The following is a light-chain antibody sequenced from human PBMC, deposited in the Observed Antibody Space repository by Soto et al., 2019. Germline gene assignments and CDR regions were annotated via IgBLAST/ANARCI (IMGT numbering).Light chain of an antibody. Sequence: QSVLTQPPSVSGAPGQRVTISCTGSNSNIGAGHAAQWYQQPPGTTPKLLIYDNNSRPSGVPVRFSGSRSGTSAALAITGLQAEDEAGYYCQAYDNDLSVVFGGGTQLTVL. V-gene: IGLV1-40*01. CDR2: DNN. J-gene: IGLJ7*01. CDR3: QAYDNDLSVV. CDR1: NSNIGAGHA.